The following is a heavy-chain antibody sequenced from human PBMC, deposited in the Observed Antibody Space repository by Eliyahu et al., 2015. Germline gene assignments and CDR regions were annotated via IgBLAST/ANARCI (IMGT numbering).Heavy chain of an antibody. J-gene: IGHJ5*02. CDR1: GGSISSSSYX. V-gene: IGHV4-39*01. CDR2: IXYSGST. Sequence: QLQLQESGPGLVKPSETLSLTCXVXGGSISSSSYXWGWXXQPPGKGLEWXGSIXYSGSTYYNPSLKSRVTISVDTSKNQFSLKLSSVTAADTAVYYCATVNWNYAGWFDPWGQGTLVTVSS. CDR3: ATVNWNYAGWFDP. D-gene: IGHD1-7*01.